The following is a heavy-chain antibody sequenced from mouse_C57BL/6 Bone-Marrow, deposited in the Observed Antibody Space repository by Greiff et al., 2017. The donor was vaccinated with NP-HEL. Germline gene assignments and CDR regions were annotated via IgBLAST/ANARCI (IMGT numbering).Heavy chain of an antibody. J-gene: IGHJ4*01. Sequence: VQLQQSGPVLVKPGASVTMSCKASGYTFTDYYMNWVKQSHGKSLEWIGVINPYNGGTSYNQKFKGKATLTVDKSSSTAYMELNSLTSEDSAVYYCALYYYGPYAMDYWGQGTSVTVSS. CDR1: GYTFTDYY. CDR3: ALYYYGPYAMDY. D-gene: IGHD1-1*01. V-gene: IGHV1-19*01. CDR2: INPYNGGT.